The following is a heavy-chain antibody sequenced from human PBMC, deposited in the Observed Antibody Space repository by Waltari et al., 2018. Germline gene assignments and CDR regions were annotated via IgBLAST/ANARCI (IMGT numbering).Heavy chain of an antibody. CDR3: ARRGPKWRVTTPGYYYMDV. D-gene: IGHD4-17*01. J-gene: IGHJ6*03. CDR1: GYTFTRYG. Sequence: QVQLVQSGAEVKKPGASVKGSCKASGYTFTRYGISWVRQATGQGLEWMGWISAYNGNTNYAQKLQGRVTMTTDTSTSTAYMELRSLRSDDTAVYYCARRGPKWRVTTPGYYYMDVWGKGTTVTVSS. CDR2: ISAYNGNT. V-gene: IGHV1-18*01.